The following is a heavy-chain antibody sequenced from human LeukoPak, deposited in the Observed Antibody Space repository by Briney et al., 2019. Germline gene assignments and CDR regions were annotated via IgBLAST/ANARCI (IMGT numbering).Heavy chain of an antibody. CDR1: GFTFSSYS. Sequence: GGSLRLSCAASGFTFSSYSMNWVRQAPGKGLEWVSSISSSSSYIYYADSVKGRFTISRDNAKNSLYLQMNSLRAEDTAVYYCARVLGYGGLYYYYYYYMDVWGKGTTVTVSS. V-gene: IGHV3-21*01. CDR2: ISSSSSYI. CDR3: ARVLGYGGLYYYYYYYMDV. J-gene: IGHJ6*03. D-gene: IGHD4-23*01.